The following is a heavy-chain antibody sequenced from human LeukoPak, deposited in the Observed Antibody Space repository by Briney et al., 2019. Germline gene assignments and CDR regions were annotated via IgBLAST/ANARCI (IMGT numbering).Heavy chain of an antibody. CDR2: INAGNGNT. Sequence: ASVKVSCKASGYTFTSYAMHWVRQAPGQRLEWMGWINAGNGNTKYSQKFQGRVTITRDTSASTAYMELSSLRSEDTAVYYCARYFDWDYYYYGMDVWGQGTTVTVSS. V-gene: IGHV1-3*01. CDR1: GYTFTSYA. D-gene: IGHD3-9*01. CDR3: ARYFDWDYYYYGMDV. J-gene: IGHJ6*02.